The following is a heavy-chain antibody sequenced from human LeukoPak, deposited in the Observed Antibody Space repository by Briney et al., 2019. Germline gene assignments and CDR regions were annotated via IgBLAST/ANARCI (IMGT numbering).Heavy chain of an antibody. CDR3: ARGPPNWGYHY. J-gene: IGHJ4*02. CDR1: GYTFTSYD. CDR2: MSPNSGDT. D-gene: IGHD7-27*01. Sequence: GAPVKVSCKASGYTFTSYDFNWVRQATGQRPEWMGWMSPNSGDTGYAQKFQDRVTMTRNTSISTAYMELSSLRSDDTAVYYCARGPPNWGYHYWGPGTLVTVSS. V-gene: IGHV1-8*01.